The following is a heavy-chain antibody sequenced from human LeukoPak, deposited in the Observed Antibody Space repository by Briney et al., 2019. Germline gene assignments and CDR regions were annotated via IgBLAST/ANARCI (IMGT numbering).Heavy chain of an antibody. Sequence: PGGSLRLSCAASGFTFIAYEMQWVRQAPGKGLVWVSRINNDGSSTSYADSVKGRFTISRDNAKNTLYLQVNSLRAEDTGVYYCARELPREVTLDYWGQGTLVTVSS. D-gene: IGHD2-21*02. CDR1: GFTFIAYE. V-gene: IGHV3-74*01. CDR2: INNDGSST. J-gene: IGHJ4*02. CDR3: ARELPREVTLDY.